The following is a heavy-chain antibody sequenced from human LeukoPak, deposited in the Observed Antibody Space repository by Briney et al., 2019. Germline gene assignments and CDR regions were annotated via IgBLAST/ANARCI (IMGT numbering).Heavy chain of an antibody. CDR2: ISWNSGSI. CDR1: GFTFDDYA. D-gene: IGHD3-22*01. Sequence: GGSLRLSCAASGFTFDDYAMHWVRQAPGKGLEWVSGISWNSGSIGYADSVKGRFTISRDNAKNSLYLQMNSLRAEDTALYYCAKDGWRPTTYYYDSSGFGYWGQGTLVTVSS. J-gene: IGHJ4*02. V-gene: IGHV3-9*01. CDR3: AKDGWRPTTYYYDSSGFGY.